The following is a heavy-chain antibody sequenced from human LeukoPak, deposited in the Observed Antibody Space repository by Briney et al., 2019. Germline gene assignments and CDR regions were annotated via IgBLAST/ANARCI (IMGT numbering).Heavy chain of an antibody. D-gene: IGHD3-3*01. Sequence: GGSLRLSCAASGFTFSNYWMSWVRQAPGKGLDWVANINQDGSERYYVDSVKGRFSISRDNAKNSLYLQMNSLRAEDTAVYYCASDDFWSGYYPDYWGQGTLVTVSS. CDR3: ASDDFWSGYYPDY. CDR2: INQDGSER. V-gene: IGHV3-7*01. CDR1: GFTFSNYW. J-gene: IGHJ4*02.